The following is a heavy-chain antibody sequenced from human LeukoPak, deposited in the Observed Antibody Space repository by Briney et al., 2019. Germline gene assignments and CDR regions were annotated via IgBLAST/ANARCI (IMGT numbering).Heavy chain of an antibody. CDR2: INPNSGDA. Sequence: RASVKVSCKTSGYTFTGYYIHWVRQAPGQGLEGVGWINPNSGDANYAQKFQGRVTMTGDTSITTAYMELSRLRSDDTAVYYCASADSTAGGSLLYYFDYWGQGTLVTVSS. CDR1: GYTFTGYY. J-gene: IGHJ4*02. V-gene: IGHV1-2*02. CDR3: ASADSTAGGSLLYYFDY. D-gene: IGHD6-13*01.